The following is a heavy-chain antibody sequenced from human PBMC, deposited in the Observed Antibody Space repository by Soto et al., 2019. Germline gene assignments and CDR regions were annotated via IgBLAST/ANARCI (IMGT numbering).Heavy chain of an antibody. Sequence: QVQLEESGGGLVKPGGSLRLSCAASGFNFRDYYFNWIRRAPGKGLEWVSYISGSGSIIYYADSVKGRFTISRDNAKNSVYLQMNSPRDEDTAVYYCARDHDSSGKIHYDYGMDVWGQGTTVTVS. CDR1: GFNFRDYY. V-gene: IGHV3-11*01. CDR2: ISGSGSII. CDR3: ARDHDSSGKIHYDYGMDV. D-gene: IGHD3-22*01. J-gene: IGHJ6*02.